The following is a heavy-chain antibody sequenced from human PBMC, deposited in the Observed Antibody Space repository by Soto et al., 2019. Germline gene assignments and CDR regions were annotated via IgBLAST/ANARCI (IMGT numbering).Heavy chain of an antibody. V-gene: IGHV6-1*01. CDR2: TYYRSKWYS. J-gene: IGHJ4*02. CDR1: GDSVSSNSAA. D-gene: IGHD3-16*01. CDR3: ARTGGPIDS. Sequence: SQTLSLTCAISGDSVSSNSAAWNWIRQSPSRGFEWLGRTYYRSKWYSEYAVSVKGRITINPDPSKNHFSLQLNSVTPEDAAVYYCARTGGPIDSWGQRTPVTVSS.